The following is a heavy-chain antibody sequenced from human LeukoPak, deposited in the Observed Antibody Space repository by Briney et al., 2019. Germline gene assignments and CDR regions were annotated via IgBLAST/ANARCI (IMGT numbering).Heavy chain of an antibody. J-gene: IGHJ6*03. V-gene: IGHV4-34*01. Sequence: SETLSLTCAIYSESFSGYFWSWIRQPPGKGLEWIGEINHSGSTNYNPSLKSRVTISVDTSKNQFSLKLSSVTAADTAVYYCARGGSGSYYRSVYYMDVWSKGTTVTVSS. D-gene: IGHD3-10*01. CDR2: INHSGST. CDR3: ARGGSGSYYRSVYYMDV. CDR1: SESFSGYF.